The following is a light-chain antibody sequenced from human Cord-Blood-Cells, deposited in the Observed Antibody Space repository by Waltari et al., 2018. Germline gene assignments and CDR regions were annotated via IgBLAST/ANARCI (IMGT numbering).Light chain of an antibody. V-gene: IGLV3-9*01. Sequence: SYELTQPLSVSVALGQTARITCGGNNIGSKNVHWYQQKPGRAPWLVSYGDSNRPSGIPERFSGSNSGNTATLTISRAQAGDEADYYCQVWDSSTYVFGTGTKVTVL. CDR3: QVWDSSTYV. CDR2: GDS. CDR1: NIGSKN. J-gene: IGLJ1*01.